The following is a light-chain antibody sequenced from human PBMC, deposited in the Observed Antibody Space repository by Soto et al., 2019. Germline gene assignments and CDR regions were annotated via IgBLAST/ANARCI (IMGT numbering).Light chain of an antibody. J-gene: IGKJ3*01. V-gene: IGKV3-15*01. CDR3: QQYNKWPLFT. CDR1: QSVGSN. Sequence: EIVMTQSPVTLSLSPGERATLSCRASQSVGSNLAWYQQKPGQAPRLLIYATSTRATAIPARFSGSGSGTEFTLTISSLQSADFAVYYCQQYNKWPLFTFGPGTTVDIK. CDR2: ATS.